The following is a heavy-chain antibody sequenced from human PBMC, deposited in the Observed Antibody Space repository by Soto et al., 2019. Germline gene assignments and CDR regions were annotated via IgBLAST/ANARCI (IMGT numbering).Heavy chain of an antibody. CDR2: IYYSGST. D-gene: IGHD3-10*01. CDR1: GGSISSSSYY. CDR3: AMTSTYYYGSGSYPSMDV. V-gene: IGHV4-39*01. Sequence: QLQLQESGPGLVKPSETLSLTCTVSGGSISSSSYYWGWIRQPPGKGLEWIGSIYYSGSTYYNPSLKSRVTISGDTSKNQFPLKLSSVTAADTAVYYCAMTSTYYYGSGSYPSMDVWGQGTTVTVSS. J-gene: IGHJ6*02.